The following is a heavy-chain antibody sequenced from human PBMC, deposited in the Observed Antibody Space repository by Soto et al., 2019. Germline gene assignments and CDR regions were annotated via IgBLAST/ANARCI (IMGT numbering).Heavy chain of an antibody. J-gene: IGHJ1*01. V-gene: IGHV3-7*05. CDR3: ARGAMAGNAVPGD. CDR2: INLDGSEK. CDR1: GFTFRSYW. Sequence: EGQLVKSGGGLVQPGGSLRLSCQVSGFTFRSYWMTWVRRAPGKGLEGVANINLDGSEKYYVDAVKGRFTISRDNAKNSLHRDLRDLRANDTAVYYCARGAMAGNAVPGDWGQGTLVTV. D-gene: IGHD1-1*01.